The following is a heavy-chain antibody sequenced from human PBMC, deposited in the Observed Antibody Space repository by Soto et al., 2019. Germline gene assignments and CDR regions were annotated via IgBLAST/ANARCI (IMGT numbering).Heavy chain of an antibody. Sequence: ASVKVSCKASGYTFTSYAMHWVRQAPGQRLEWMGWINAGNGNTKYSQKFQGRVTITRDTSASTAYMELSSLRSEDTAVYYCARDWGWQYQLYYYHGMDVWGQGTTVTVSS. V-gene: IGHV1-3*01. CDR1: GYTFTSYA. J-gene: IGHJ6*02. D-gene: IGHD2-2*01. CDR3: ARDWGWQYQLYYYHGMDV. CDR2: INAGNGNT.